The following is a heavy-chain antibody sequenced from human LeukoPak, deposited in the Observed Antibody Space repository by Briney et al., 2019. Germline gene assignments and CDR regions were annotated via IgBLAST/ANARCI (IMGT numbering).Heavy chain of an antibody. CDR1: GFIFSSYW. CDR3: ALRVSVSGGFDS. J-gene: IGHJ4*02. Sequence: GGSLRLSCAASGFIFSSYWMHWVRQAPGKGPVWFSHINTDGSITDYAGSVKGRFTISRDNAKNTLYLQMNSLRAEDTAVYYCALRVSVSGGFDSWGQGTLVTVSS. CDR2: INTDGSIT. D-gene: IGHD6-19*01. V-gene: IGHV3-74*01.